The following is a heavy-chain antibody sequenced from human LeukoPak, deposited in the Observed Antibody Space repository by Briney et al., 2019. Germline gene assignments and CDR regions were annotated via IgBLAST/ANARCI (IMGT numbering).Heavy chain of an antibody. J-gene: IGHJ5*02. CDR2: ISGSGGST. CDR3: AKDLGLGFDP. Sequence: GGSLRLSCAASGFTVSSNYMSWVRQAPGKGLEWVSAISGSGGSTYYADSVKGRFTISRDNSKNTLYLQMNSLRAEDTAVYYCAKDLGLGFDPWGQGTLVTVSS. V-gene: IGHV3-23*01. CDR1: GFTVSSNY.